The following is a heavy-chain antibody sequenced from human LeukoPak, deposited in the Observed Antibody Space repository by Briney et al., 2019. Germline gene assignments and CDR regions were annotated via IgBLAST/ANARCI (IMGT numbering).Heavy chain of an antibody. CDR2: IYTSGST. CDR1: GGSISIYY. CDR3: ARDLEYSSSSPFDY. D-gene: IGHD6-6*01. Sequence: SETLSLTCTVSGGSISIYYWSWIRQPAGKGLEWIGRIYTSGSTNYNPSLKSRATISVDKSKNQFSLKLSSVTAADTAVYYCARDLEYSSSSPFDYWGQGTLVSVSS. J-gene: IGHJ4*02. V-gene: IGHV4-4*07.